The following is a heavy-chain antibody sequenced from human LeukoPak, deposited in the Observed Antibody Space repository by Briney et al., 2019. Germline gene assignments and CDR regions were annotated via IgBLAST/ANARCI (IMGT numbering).Heavy chain of an antibody. V-gene: IGHV3-30*01. CDR2: ISYDGSNK. Sequence: PGGSLRLSCAASGFTFSSYAMHWVRQAPGKGLEWVAVISYDGSNKYYADSVKGQFTISRDNSKNTLYLQMNSLRAEDTAVYYCARDRYGSSWYSDFDYWGQGTLVTVSS. CDR1: GFTFSSYA. J-gene: IGHJ4*02. D-gene: IGHD6-13*01. CDR3: ARDRYGSSWYSDFDY.